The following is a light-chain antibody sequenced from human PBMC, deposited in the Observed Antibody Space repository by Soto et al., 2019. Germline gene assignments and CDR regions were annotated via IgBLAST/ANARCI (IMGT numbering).Light chain of an antibody. CDR3: CSYAVSNTFVI. V-gene: IGLV2-23*02. CDR2: EDT. Sequence: QSGLTQPASVSGSPGQSITISCTGTSSDVGTYNLVSWYQQHPGKAPELIIYEDTKRPSGVSNRFSGSKSGNTASLTISGLQAEDEADYHCCSYAVSNTFVIFGGGTKVTVL. CDR1: SSDVGTYNL. J-gene: IGLJ2*01.